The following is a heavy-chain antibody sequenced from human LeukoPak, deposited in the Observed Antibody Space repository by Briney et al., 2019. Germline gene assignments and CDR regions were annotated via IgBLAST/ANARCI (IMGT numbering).Heavy chain of an antibody. CDR1: GYTFTGYY. V-gene: IGHV1-2*02. CDR3: ATGSVGLNRNFDY. J-gene: IGHJ4*02. Sequence: GASVKVSCKASGYTFTGYYMHWVRQAPGQGLEWMGWINPNSGGTNYAQKFQGRVTMTRDTSISTAYMELSRLRSDDTAVYYCATGSVGLNRNFDYWGQGTLVTVSS. CDR2: INPNSGGT. D-gene: IGHD5/OR15-5a*01.